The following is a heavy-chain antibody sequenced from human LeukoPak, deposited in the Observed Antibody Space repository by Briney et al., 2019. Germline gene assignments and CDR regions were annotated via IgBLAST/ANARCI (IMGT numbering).Heavy chain of an antibody. CDR3: ARVWGSYRYPFNY. CDR2: INPNSGGT. J-gene: IGHJ4*02. V-gene: IGHV1-2*02. CDR1: GYTFTGYY. D-gene: IGHD3-16*02. Sequence: ASVKVSCKASGYTFTGYYMHWVRQAPGQGLEWMGWINPNSGGTNYAQKFQGMVTMTRDTSISTAYMELSRLRSDDMAVYYCARVWGSYRYPFNYWGQGTLVTVTS.